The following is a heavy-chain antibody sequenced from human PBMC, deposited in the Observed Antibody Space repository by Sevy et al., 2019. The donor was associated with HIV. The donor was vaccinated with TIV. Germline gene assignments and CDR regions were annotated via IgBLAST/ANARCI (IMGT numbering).Heavy chain of an antibody. CDR1: GFTFSGSA. V-gene: IGHV3-73*01. CDR2: TRSEGNNYAT. J-gene: IGHJ6*03. D-gene: IGHD6-19*01. CDR3: ARQRGQAVAGTIYYYHLDV. Sequence: GGSLRLSCAASGFTFSGSAIHWVRQASGKGLEWVGHTRSEGNNYATAYTASLKGRFTISRDDSKTMAYLQMSSLTTEETAVYYCARQRGQAVAGTIYYYHLDVWGKGTTVTVSS.